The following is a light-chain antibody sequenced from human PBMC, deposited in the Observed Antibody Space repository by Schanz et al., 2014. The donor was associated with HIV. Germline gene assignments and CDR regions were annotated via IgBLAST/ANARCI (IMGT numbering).Light chain of an antibody. Sequence: QSALTQPASVSGSPGQSITISCTGTSSDVGGYNYVSWYQQHPDKVPKLMIYDVSNRPSGVSNRFSGSKSGNTASLTISGLQAEDEADYHCSSFTSSNTWVFGGGTKLTVL. J-gene: IGLJ3*02. V-gene: IGLV2-14*03. CDR2: DVS. CDR1: SSDVGGYNY. CDR3: SSFTSSNTWV.